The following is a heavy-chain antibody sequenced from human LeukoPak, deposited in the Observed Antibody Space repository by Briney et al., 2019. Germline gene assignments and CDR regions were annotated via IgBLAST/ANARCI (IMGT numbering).Heavy chain of an antibody. Sequence: APVKVSCKASGYTFASYDMHWVRKATGQGHERMVIINPSVGNTSYAHKSHDRVTMSRDTSTSTLYMAMTSLRSADTAVYYCAREGDSSSDYWGQGTLVTVSS. CDR1: GYTFASYD. CDR3: AREGDSSSDY. CDR2: INPSVGNT. J-gene: IGHJ4*02. V-gene: IGHV1-46*01. D-gene: IGHD6-6*01.